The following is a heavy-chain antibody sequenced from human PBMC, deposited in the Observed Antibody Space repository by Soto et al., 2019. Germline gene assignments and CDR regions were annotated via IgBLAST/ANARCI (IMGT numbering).Heavy chain of an antibody. J-gene: IGHJ6*02. V-gene: IGHV5-51*01. CDR1: GYNFHTYW. CDR3: ARTTHYQYGMQV. Sequence: PGESLKISCKGSGYNFHTYWIAWVRQMPGKGLEWMGFIYPHDSDTRYSPSFRGQVTISADKSINTAYLQWTSLKASDTAIYFCARTTHYQYGMQVWGQRTTVTVSS. CDR2: IYPHDSDT. D-gene: IGHD2-15*01.